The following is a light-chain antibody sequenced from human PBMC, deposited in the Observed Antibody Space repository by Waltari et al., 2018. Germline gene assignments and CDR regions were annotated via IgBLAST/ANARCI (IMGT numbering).Light chain of an antibody. CDR3: CSYTGSTTFVI. V-gene: IGLV2-23*02. Sequence: QSALTQPASVSGSPGQSITTSCTGTSSAVGGYNYVSWYQRHPGKGPKLMIYNVNRRPSGVSNRFSGSRSGNTASLTISGLQAEDEADYYCCSYTGSTTFVIFGGGTKLTVL. CDR1: SSAVGGYNY. J-gene: IGLJ2*01. CDR2: NVN.